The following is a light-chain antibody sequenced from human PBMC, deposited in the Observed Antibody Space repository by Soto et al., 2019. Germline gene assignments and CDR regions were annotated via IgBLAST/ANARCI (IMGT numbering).Light chain of an antibody. Sequence: DIRMTQSPSTLSASIGDRVTITCRASEDINDWLAWYQQKPGNAPKFLIYDASTLQSGVPSRFSGSGSGTEFTLTISSLQPDDSATYYYQQYKSRRTFGQGTKVEI. CDR2: DAS. J-gene: IGKJ1*01. CDR3: QQYKSRRT. CDR1: EDINDW. V-gene: IGKV1-5*01.